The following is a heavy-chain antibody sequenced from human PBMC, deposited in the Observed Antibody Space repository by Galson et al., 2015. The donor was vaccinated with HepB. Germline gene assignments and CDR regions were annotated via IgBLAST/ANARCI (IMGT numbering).Heavy chain of an antibody. Sequence: SLRLSCAASGFKVGSSYMSWVRQAPGKGLEWVSVIYAGGFTYYADYVQTRFTISRENSQNTLYLLMNTLRAEDTAVYYFTRGDHSGYCTTTPCYQWGQGTLVAVSS. CDR2: IYAGGFT. CDR3: TRGDHSGYCTTTPCYQ. CDR1: GFKVGSSY. V-gene: IGHV3-53*01. J-gene: IGHJ1*01. D-gene: IGHD2-2*01.